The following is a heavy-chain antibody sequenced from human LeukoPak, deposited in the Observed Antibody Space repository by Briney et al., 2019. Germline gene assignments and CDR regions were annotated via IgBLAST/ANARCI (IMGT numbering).Heavy chain of an antibody. CDR1: GGSFSGYY. D-gene: IGHD3-10*01. Sequence: SETLSLTCAVYGGSFSGYYWSWIRQPPGKGLEWIGEINHSGSTNYNPSLKSRVTISVDTSKNQFSLKLSSVTAADTAVYYCARGRRYYYGSGSSSFDYWGRGTLVTVSS. CDR3: ARGRRYYYGSGSSSFDY. V-gene: IGHV4-34*01. J-gene: IGHJ4*02. CDR2: INHSGST.